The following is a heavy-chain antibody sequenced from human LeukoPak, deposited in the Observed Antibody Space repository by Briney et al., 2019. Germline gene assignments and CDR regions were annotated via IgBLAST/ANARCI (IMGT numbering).Heavy chain of an antibody. V-gene: IGHV4-34*01. CDR2: INHSGST. Sequence: SETLSLTCAVYGGSFSGYYWSWIRQPPGKGLEWIGEINHSGSTNYNPSLKSRVTISVDTSKNQFSLKLSSVTAADTAVYYCASQRPIYYGSGSYFRYWGQGTLVTVSS. J-gene: IGHJ4*02. CDR3: ASQRPIYYGSGSYFRY. D-gene: IGHD3-10*01. CDR1: GGSFSGYY.